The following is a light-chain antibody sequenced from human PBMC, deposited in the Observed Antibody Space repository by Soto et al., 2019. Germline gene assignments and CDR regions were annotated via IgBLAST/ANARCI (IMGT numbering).Light chain of an antibody. Sequence: EIVLTQSPATLSVSPGERATLSCRTSQSVGSNLAWYQQKPGQAPRLLLYGAFIRAPGFPVTFRGTGSGSEFTLTITSLQSEDGALYYCQQYDKWPYTFGQGTNLEI. CDR1: QSVGSN. CDR3: QQYDKWPYT. CDR2: GAF. J-gene: IGKJ2*01. V-gene: IGKV3-15*01.